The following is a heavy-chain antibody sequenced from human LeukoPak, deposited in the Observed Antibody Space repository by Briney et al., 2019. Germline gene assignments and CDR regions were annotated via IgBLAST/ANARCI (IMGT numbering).Heavy chain of an antibody. V-gene: IGHV1-2*02. CDR3: AREIYSSSSMGHFDY. J-gene: IGHJ4*02. CDR2: INPNSGGT. Sequence: ASVKVSCKASGYTFTGYYMHWVRQAPGQGLEWMGWINPNSGGTNYAQKFQGRVTMTRDTSISTAYMELSRLRSDDTAVYYCAREIYSSSSMGHFDYWGQGTLVTVSS. D-gene: IGHD6-6*01. CDR1: GYTFTGYY.